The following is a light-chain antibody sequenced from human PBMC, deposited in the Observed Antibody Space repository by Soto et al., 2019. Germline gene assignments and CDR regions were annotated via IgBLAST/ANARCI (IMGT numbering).Light chain of an antibody. CDR2: VAS. CDR3: QQGYSTPPIT. J-gene: IGKJ5*01. V-gene: IGKV1-39*01. CDR1: QYVKNY. Sequence: DIPMTQSPSSLAASVGDRVTITCRTSQYVKNYLNWYQQKPGQAPRLLISVASKLQSGVPSRFIGSGSGTDFTLTINSPQPEDFGTYYCQQGYSTPPITFGHGTRLEIK.